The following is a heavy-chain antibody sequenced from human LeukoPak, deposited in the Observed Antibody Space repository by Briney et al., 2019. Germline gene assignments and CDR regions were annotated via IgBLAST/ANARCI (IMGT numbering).Heavy chain of an antibody. D-gene: IGHD3-10*01. J-gene: IGHJ4*02. CDR1: GFTFSSYS. Sequence: GGSLRLSCAASGFTFSSYSMNWVCQAPGKGLEWVSSISRSTRNIYYADSVKGRFTISRDNAKNSLYLQMNSLRAEDTAVYYCARDQREYYYGSGDYWGQGTLVTVSS. CDR3: ARDQREYYYGSGDY. CDR2: ISRSTRNI. V-gene: IGHV3-21*01.